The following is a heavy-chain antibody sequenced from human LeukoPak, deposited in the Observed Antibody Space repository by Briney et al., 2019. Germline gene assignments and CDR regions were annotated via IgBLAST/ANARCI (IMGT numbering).Heavy chain of an antibody. CDR3: ARAKRELPSYYYYMDV. D-gene: IGHD1-26*01. J-gene: IGHJ6*03. V-gene: IGHV1-8*01. CDR2: MNPNSGNT. Sequence: VASVKVSCKASGYTFTSYDINWVRQATGQGLEWMGWMNPNSGNTGYAQKFQGRVTMTRSTSISTAYMELSSLRSEDTAVYYCARAKRELPSYYYYMDVWGKGTTVTVSS. CDR1: GYTFTSYD.